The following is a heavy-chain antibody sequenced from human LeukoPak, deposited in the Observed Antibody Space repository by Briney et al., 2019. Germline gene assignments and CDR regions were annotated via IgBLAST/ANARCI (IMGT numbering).Heavy chain of an antibody. Sequence: ASVKVSCKASGYTFTGYYMHWVRQAPGQGLEWMGWINLNSGGTNYAQKFQGRVTMTRDTSISTAYMELSRLRSDDTAVYYCARDEYCSSTSCYSWFDPWGQGTLVTVSS. V-gene: IGHV1-2*02. CDR3: ARDEYCSSTSCYSWFDP. D-gene: IGHD2-2*01. J-gene: IGHJ5*02. CDR2: INLNSGGT. CDR1: GYTFTGYY.